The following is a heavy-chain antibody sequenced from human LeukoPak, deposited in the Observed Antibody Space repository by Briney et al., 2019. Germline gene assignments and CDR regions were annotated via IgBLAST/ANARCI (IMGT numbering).Heavy chain of an antibody. D-gene: IGHD6-13*01. CDR2: ISAYNGNT. Sequence: ASVKVSCKASGYTFTSYGISWVRQAPGQGLEWMGWISAYNGNTNYAQKLQGRVTMTADTSTSTAYMELRSLRSDDTAVYYCARAPSGIAAAVPSPFDYWGQGTLVTASS. V-gene: IGHV1-18*01. CDR1: GYTFTSYG. CDR3: ARAPSGIAAAVPSPFDY. J-gene: IGHJ4*02.